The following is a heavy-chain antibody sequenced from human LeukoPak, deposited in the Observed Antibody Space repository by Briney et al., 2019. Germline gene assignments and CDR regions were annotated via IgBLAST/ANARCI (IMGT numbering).Heavy chain of an antibody. J-gene: IGHJ4*02. CDR3: ARETAVAFDY. CDR1: GFTVSSNY. V-gene: IGHV3-66*01. D-gene: IGHD6-19*01. CDR2: IYSGGST. Sequence: PGGSLRLSCAASGFTVSSNYMSWVRQAPGKGLEWVSVIYSGGSTYYADSVKGRFTTSRDNSKNTLYLQMNGLRAEDTAVYYCARETAVAFDYWGQGTLVTVSS.